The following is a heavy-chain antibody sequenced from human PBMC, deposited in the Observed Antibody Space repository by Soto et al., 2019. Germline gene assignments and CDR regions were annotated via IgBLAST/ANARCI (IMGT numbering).Heavy chain of an antibody. CDR1: VYSFTSYW. CDR2: IDPSDSYT. CDR3: ARGVLGDILTGYYTVSYGMDV. Sequence: ESLKISCNVSVYSFTSYWISWVRQMPGKGLEWMGRIDPSDSYTNYSPSFQGHVTISADKSISTAYLQWSSLKASDTAMYYCARGVLGDILTGYYTVSYGMDVWGQGTTVTVSS. V-gene: IGHV5-10-1*01. D-gene: IGHD3-9*01. J-gene: IGHJ6*02.